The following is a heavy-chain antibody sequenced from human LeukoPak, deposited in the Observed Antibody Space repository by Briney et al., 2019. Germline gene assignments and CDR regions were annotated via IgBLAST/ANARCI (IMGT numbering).Heavy chain of an antibody. J-gene: IGHJ4*02. CDR2: IYYSGST. V-gene: IGHV4-39*01. Sequence: SETLSLTCTVSGGSISSSSYYWGWIRQPPGKGLEWIGSIYYSGSTYYNPSLKSRVTISADTSKNQFSLKLSSVTAADTAVYYCARGHGWYCSGGSCYFDYWGQGTLVTVSS. D-gene: IGHD2-15*01. CDR3: ARGHGWYCSGGSCYFDY. CDR1: GGSISSSSYY.